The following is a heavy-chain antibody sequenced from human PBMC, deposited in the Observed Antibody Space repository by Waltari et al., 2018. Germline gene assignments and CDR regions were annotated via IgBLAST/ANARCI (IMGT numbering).Heavy chain of an antibody. CDR1: GFKFDEFG. D-gene: IGHD6-13*01. CDR2: SNWNGEST. J-gene: IGHJ3*01. CDR3: VRGYRHDALDL. Sequence: EVQLLESGGNVVRPGGSLRLSCEVSGFKFDEFGMSWVRQVPGRGLEWVSGSNWNGESTGEADSVRGRFIISRDNARNSMTLQMNNLRAEDTALYYCVRGYRHDALDLWGQGTLVTVSS. V-gene: IGHV3-20*04.